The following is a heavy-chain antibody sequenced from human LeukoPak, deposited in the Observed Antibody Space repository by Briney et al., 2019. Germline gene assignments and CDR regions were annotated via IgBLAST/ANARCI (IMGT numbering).Heavy chain of an antibody. CDR1: GGSISSYY. J-gene: IGHJ3*02. CDR3: ARKEIRVTKDDVFDI. D-gene: IGHD3-16*01. Sequence: RSSETLSLTCTVSGGSISSYYWSWIRQPPGKGLEWIGYIYYSGSTNYNPSLKSRVTISVDTSKNQFSLKLSSVTAADTAVYYCARKEIRVTKDDVFDIWGQGKMVT. V-gene: IGHV4-59*08. CDR2: IYYSGST.